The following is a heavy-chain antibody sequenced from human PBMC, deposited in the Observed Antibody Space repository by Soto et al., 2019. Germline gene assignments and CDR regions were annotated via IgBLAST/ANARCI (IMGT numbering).Heavy chain of an antibody. D-gene: IGHD6-13*01. CDR3: AKVAGENAAAGTRYYFDY. V-gene: IGHV3-23*01. J-gene: IGHJ4*02. CDR1: GFTFSSYA. CDR2: ISGRGGST. Sequence: GGSLRLACAASGFTFSSYAMSWVRQARGKGLEWVSAISGRGGSTYYADSVKGRFTISRDNSKNTLYLQMNSLRAEDTAVYYCAKVAGENAAAGTRYYFDYWGQGTLVPVSS.